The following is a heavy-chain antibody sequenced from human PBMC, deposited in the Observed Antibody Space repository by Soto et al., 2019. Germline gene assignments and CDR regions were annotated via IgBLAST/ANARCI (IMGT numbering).Heavy chain of an antibody. CDR3: ARVSARAWPFDY. V-gene: IGHV4-30-4*01. CDR1: GGSISSGDYY. J-gene: IGHJ4*02. Sequence: SETLSLTCTVSGGSISSGDYYWSWIRQPPGKGLEWIGYIYYSGSTYYNPSLKSRVTISVDTSKNQFSLKLSSVTAADTAVYYCARVSARAWPFDYWGQGTLVTVSS. D-gene: IGHD5-12*01. CDR2: IYYSGST.